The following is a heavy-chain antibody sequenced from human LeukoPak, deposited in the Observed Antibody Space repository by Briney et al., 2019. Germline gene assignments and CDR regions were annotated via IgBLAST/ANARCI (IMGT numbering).Heavy chain of an antibody. CDR3: ARGRSSWTGNYFDY. CDR2: IYHSGST. J-gene: IGHJ4*02. D-gene: IGHD6-13*01. Sequence: SGTLSLTCAVSGGSISSSNWWSWVRPPPGKGLEWIGEIYHSGSTNYNPSLKSRVTISVDKSKNQFSLKLSSVTAADTAVYYCARGRSSWTGNYFDYWGQGTLVTVSS. V-gene: IGHV4-4*02. CDR1: GGSISSSNW.